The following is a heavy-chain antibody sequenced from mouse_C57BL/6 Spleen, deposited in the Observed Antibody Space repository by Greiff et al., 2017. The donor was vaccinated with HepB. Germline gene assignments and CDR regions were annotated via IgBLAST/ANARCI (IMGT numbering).Heavy chain of an antibody. D-gene: IGHD1-1*01. V-gene: IGHV3-6*01. CDR1: GYSITSGYY. Sequence: EVHLVESGPGLVKPSQSLSLTCSVTGYSITSGYYWNWIRQFPGNKLEWMGYISYDGSNNYNPSLKNRISITRDTSKNQFFLKCNSVTTEDTATYYCARLRRSYYCDYWGQGTTLTVSS. J-gene: IGHJ2*01. CDR3: ARLRRSYYCDY. CDR2: ISYDGSN.